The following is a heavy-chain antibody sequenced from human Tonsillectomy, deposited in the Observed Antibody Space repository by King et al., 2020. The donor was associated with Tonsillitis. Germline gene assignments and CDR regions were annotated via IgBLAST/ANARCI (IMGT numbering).Heavy chain of an antibody. CDR1: GGSISSYY. D-gene: IGHD5-24*01. CDR2: IYYSGST. CDR3: ARHDPEDGYHCLGPFDY. V-gene: IGHV4-59*08. J-gene: IGHJ4*02. Sequence: QLQESGPGLVKPSETLSLTCTVSGGSISSYYWSWIRQPPGKGLEWIGYIYYSGSTNYNPSLKSRVTISVDTSKNQFSLKLSSVTAADTAVYYCARHDPEDGYHCLGPFDYWGQAPLVTVSS.